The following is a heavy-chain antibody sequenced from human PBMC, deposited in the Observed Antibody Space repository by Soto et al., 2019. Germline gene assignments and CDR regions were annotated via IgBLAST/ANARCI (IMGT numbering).Heavy chain of an antibody. D-gene: IGHD5-12*01. CDR3: ARECVDTVTSITIPFDY. Sequence: PGGSLRLSCATSGFTFSRCDMNWVRQAPGKGLEWVSFISSSASYTYYADSVKGRFTISRDNSKKSLYLQMNSLRADDTAVYYCARECVDTVTSITIPFDYWGQGALVTVSS. J-gene: IGHJ4*02. CDR2: ISSSASYT. CDR1: GFTFSRCD. V-gene: IGHV3-21*01.